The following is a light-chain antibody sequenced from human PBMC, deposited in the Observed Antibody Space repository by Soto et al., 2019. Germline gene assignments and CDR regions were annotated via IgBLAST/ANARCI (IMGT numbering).Light chain of an antibody. CDR2: GAS. CDR1: QSVTNSF. CDR3: QQYVSSPWA. J-gene: IGKJ1*01. Sequence: EIVLAQSPGTLSLSPGERATLSCRASQSVTNSFLAWYQQKPGQAPRLLIYGASRRATGIPDRFTGSGSATDFTLTISRREPEHFAVYYCQQYVSSPWAFGQGTKVDI. V-gene: IGKV3-20*01.